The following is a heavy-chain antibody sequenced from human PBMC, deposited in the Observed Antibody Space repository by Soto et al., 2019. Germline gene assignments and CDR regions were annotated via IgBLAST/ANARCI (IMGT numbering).Heavy chain of an antibody. J-gene: IGHJ4*02. CDR1: GDSISRYY. Sequence: SETLSLTCTVSGDSISRYYWSWSRQPAGKGLEWIGRGYTSGSTNYNPSLKSRVTMSVDTCKNQFYLKLSSVTAADTAVYFCARGYYGSSHMYYFDYWGPGTLVPVSS. V-gene: IGHV4-4*07. D-gene: IGHD3-10*01. CDR2: GYTSGST. CDR3: ARGYYGSSHMYYFDY.